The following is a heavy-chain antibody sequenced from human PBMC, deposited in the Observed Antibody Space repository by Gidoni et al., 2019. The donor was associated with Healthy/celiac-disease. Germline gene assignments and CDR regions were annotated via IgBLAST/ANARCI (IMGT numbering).Heavy chain of an antibody. CDR2: IRIKAYGGTT. CDR1: GFTFGDYA. V-gene: IGHV3-49*04. Sequence: EVQLVESGGGLVQPGRSLRLSCTASGFTFGDYAMSWVRQAPGKGLEWVGFIRIKAYGGTTEYAASVKGRFTISRDDSKSIAYLQMNSLKTEDTAVYYCTRESDIVVVVAATPWYYYYGMDVWGQGTTVTVSS. D-gene: IGHD2-15*01. J-gene: IGHJ6*02. CDR3: TRESDIVVVVAATPWYYYYGMDV.